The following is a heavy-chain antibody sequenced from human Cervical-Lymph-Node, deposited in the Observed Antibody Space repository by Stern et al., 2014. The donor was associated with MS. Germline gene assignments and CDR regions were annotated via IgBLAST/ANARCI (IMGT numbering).Heavy chain of an antibody. CDR3: AAEPMYYSDSVGAFDI. D-gene: IGHD3-22*01. Sequence: QLVQSGPEVKKPGTSVKVSCKASGFTFTSSAVQWVRQARGQRLEWIGWIVVGSGKPNYAQKFQERVTITRDLSTSTAYMELSSLRSEDTAVYYCAAEPMYYSDSVGAFDIWGQGTMVTVSS. CDR1: GFTFTSSA. V-gene: IGHV1-58*01. J-gene: IGHJ3*02. CDR2: IVVGSGKP.